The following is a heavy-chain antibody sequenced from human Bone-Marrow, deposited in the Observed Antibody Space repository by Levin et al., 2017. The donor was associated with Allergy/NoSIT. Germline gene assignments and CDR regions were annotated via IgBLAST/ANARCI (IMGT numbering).Heavy chain of an antibody. V-gene: IGHV1-69*06. CDR3: ASQTRDYGEISYYYYYMDV. CDR1: GGTFSSYA. D-gene: IGHD4-17*01. J-gene: IGHJ6*03. CDR2: IIPIFGTA. Sequence: GASVKVSCKASGGTFSSYAISWVRQAPGQGLEWMGGIIPIFGTANYAQKFQGRVTITADKSTSTAYMELSSLRSEDTAVYYCASQTRDYGEISYYYYYMDVWGKGTTVTVSS.